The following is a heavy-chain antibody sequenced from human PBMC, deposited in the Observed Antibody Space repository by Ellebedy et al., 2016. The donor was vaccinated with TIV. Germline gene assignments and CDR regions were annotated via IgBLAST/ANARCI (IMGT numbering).Heavy chain of an antibody. CDR2: LMEDGSEK. D-gene: IGHD1-26*01. J-gene: IGHJ2*01. CDR3: ARTYSGTFYWYFDL. V-gene: IGHV3-7*01. Sequence: PGGSLRLSCAVSGFTTRNYCMSWVRHSPGREMEWVAALMEDGSEKHYVDSLKGRFTVSRDNAKNSLYLQMNSLRAEDTAVFFCARTYSGTFYWYFDLWGRGTLVTVSS. CDR1: GFTTRNYC.